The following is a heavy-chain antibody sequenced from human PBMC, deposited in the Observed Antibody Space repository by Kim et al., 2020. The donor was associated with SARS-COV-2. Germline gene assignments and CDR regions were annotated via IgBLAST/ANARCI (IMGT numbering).Heavy chain of an antibody. V-gene: IGHV3-48*02. Sequence: YSAEPVKGRYPIPRNNAKNSLYLQRNSLRDEDTAVYYCARDDNSRDRVDYWGQGTLVTVSS. CDR3: ARDDNSRDRVDY. D-gene: IGHD6-13*01. J-gene: IGHJ4*02.